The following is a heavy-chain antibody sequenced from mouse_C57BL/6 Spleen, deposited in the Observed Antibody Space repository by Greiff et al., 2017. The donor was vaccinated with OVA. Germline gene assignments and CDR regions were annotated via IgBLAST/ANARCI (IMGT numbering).Heavy chain of an antibody. CDR3: VRSDYGPYYAMDY. Sequence: EVQRVESGGGLVQPKGSLKLSCAASGFSFNTYAMNWVRQAPGTGLEWVARIRSKSNNYATYYADSVKDRFTISRDDSESMLYLQMNNLKTEDTAMYYCVRSDYGPYYAMDYWGQGTSVTVSS. J-gene: IGHJ4*01. V-gene: IGHV10-1*01. D-gene: IGHD2-4*01. CDR1: GFSFNTYA. CDR2: IRSKSNNYAT.